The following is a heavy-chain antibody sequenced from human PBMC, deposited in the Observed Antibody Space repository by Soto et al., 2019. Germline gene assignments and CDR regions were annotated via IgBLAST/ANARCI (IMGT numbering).Heavy chain of an antibody. Sequence: LRLSCAASGFTFSSYSMNWVRQAPGKGLEWVSSISSSSSYIYYADSVKGRFTISRDNAKNSLYLQMNSLRAEDTAVYYCAREEVVTANYYYGMDVWGQGTTVTVSS. V-gene: IGHV3-21*01. CDR2: ISSSSSYI. D-gene: IGHD2-21*02. CDR3: AREEVVTANYYYGMDV. J-gene: IGHJ6*02. CDR1: GFTFSSYS.